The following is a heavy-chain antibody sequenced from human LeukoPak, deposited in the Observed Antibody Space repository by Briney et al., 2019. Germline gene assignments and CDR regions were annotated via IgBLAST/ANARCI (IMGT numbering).Heavy chain of an antibody. J-gene: IGHJ6*02. CDR3: ARGAGDCSSTSCYDYYYYGMDV. CDR1: GGSVSSSSNY. Sequence: SETLSLTCTVSGGSVSSSSNYWGWIRQPPGKGLEWIGYIYYSGSTNYNPSLKSRVTISVDTSKNQFSLKLSSVTAADTAVYYCARGAGDCSSTSCYDYYYYGMDVWGQGTTVTVSS. V-gene: IGHV4-61*01. CDR2: IYYSGST. D-gene: IGHD2-2*01.